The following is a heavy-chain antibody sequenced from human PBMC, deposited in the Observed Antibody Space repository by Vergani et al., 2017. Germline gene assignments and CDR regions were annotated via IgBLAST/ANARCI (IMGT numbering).Heavy chain of an antibody. CDR1: GFSFPGYA. J-gene: IGHJ6*03. V-gene: IGHV3-23*01. Sequence: EVQLLESGGGLVQPGGSLRLSCEASGFSFPGYAMSWVRQAPGKGLEWVSSVSGSSATPYYADSVKGRFIISRDNSKNTLHLQMNNLKPEDTAVYYCAKGGVGADTRYYYMDVWGKGTTVTVSS. CDR3: AKGGVGADTRYYYMDV. D-gene: IGHD1-26*01. CDR2: VSGSSATP.